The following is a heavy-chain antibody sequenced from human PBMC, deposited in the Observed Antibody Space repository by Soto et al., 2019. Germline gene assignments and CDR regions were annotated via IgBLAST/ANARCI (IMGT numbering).Heavy chain of an antibody. D-gene: IGHD6-19*01. CDR2: IRRKANSYTT. J-gene: IGHJ6*02. CDR3: AMLGGWSGGSSGMDV. V-gene: IGHV3-72*01. CDR1: GLIFSDYH. Sequence: EVQLVESGGGLVQPGGSLRLSCAASGLIFSDYHMDWVRQAPGKGLEWVGRIRRKANSYTTEYAASVKGRFTISRDDSKSSLYLKMNRLKSEDTAVYYCAMLGGWSGGSSGMDVWGQGTTVTVSS.